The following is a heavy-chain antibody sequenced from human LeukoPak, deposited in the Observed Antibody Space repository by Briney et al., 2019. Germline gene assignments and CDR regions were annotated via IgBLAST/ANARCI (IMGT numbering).Heavy chain of an antibody. CDR3: AKALYYYDSSSYYPGNFQH. J-gene: IGHJ1*01. CDR2: IIPIFGTA. Sequence: SVKVSCKASGGTFSSYAISWLRQAPGQGLEWMGRIIPIFGTANYAQKFQGRVTITTDESTSTAYMELSSLRSEDTAVYYCAKALYYYDSSSYYPGNFQHWGQGTLVTVSS. V-gene: IGHV1-69*05. D-gene: IGHD3-22*01. CDR1: GGTFSSYA.